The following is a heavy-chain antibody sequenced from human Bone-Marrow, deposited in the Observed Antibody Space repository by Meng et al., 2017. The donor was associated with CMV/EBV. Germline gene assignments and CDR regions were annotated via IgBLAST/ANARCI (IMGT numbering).Heavy chain of an antibody. CDR2: ISYDGSNK. J-gene: IGHJ6*02. CDR3: ARDLSTSYFDNGVLKYYYYGMDV. CDR1: GFTFSSYA. D-gene: IGHD4/OR15-4a*01. V-gene: IGHV3-30*14. Sequence: GESLKISCAASGFTFSSYAMHWVRQAPGKGLQWVTVISYDGSNKYYADSVKGRFTISRDNSKNTLSLQMNSLRAYDTAVYYCARDLSTSYFDNGVLKYYYYGMDVWGQGTTVTVSS.